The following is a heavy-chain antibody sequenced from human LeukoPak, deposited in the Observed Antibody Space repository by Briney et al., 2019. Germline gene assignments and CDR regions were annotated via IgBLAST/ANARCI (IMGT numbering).Heavy chain of an antibody. CDR2: INPSGGST. V-gene: IGHV1-46*01. Sequence: ASVKVSCKASGYTFTSYYMHWVRQAPGQGLEWMGIINPSGGSTSYAQKFQGRVTMTRDMSTSTVYMELSSLRSEDTAVYYCARDRTTYYYGSGSPEAYFQHWGQGTLVTVSS. CDR3: ARDRTTYYYGSGSPEAYFQH. D-gene: IGHD3-10*01. CDR1: GYTFTSYY. J-gene: IGHJ1*01.